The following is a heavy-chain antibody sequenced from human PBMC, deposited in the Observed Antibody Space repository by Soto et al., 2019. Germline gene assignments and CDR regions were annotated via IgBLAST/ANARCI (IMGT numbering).Heavy chain of an antibody. CDR1: GFTFSNYK. Sequence: GGSLRLSCVGSGFTFSNYKMNWFRQAPGQGLEWVSSISGSSTYIYYADSVRGRFTISRDNAKNSVHLQMNSLRVEDTAVYFCAREELPPGTSFNSWFDPWGQGTLVTVSS. J-gene: IGHJ5*02. V-gene: IGHV3-21*01. D-gene: IGHD1-1*01. CDR2: ISGSSTYI. CDR3: AREELPPGTSFNSWFDP.